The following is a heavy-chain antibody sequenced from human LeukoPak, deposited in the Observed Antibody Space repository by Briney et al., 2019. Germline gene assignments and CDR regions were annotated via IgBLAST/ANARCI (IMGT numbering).Heavy chain of an antibody. V-gene: IGHV3-48*01. D-gene: IGHD2-15*01. Sequence: GGSLRLSCAASGFTFSSYSMNWVRQAPGKRLEWVSYISSSSSTIYYADSVKGRFTISRDNAKNSLYLQMNSLRAEDTAVYYCARDLKGSDDAFDISGQGTMVTVSS. CDR3: ARDLKGSDDAFDI. CDR2: ISSSSSTI. J-gene: IGHJ3*02. CDR1: GFTFSSYS.